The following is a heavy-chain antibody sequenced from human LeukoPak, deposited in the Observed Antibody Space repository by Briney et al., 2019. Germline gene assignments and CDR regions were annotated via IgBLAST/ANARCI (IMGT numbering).Heavy chain of an antibody. CDR2: IYSGGST. Sequence: GGSLRLSCAASGFTFSSYSMNWVRQAPGKGLEWVSVIYSGGSTYYADSVKGRFTISRDNSKNTLYLQMNSLRAEDTAVYYCASMVYATSFDYWGQGTLVTVSS. J-gene: IGHJ4*02. CDR3: ASMVYATSFDY. V-gene: IGHV3-53*01. CDR1: GFTFSSYS. D-gene: IGHD2-8*01.